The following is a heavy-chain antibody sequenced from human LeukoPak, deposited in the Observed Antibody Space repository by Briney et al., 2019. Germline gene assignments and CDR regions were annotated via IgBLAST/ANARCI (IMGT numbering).Heavy chain of an antibody. J-gene: IGHJ4*02. CDR3: ASRKLGNDY. V-gene: IGHV4-59*02. Sequence: ASETLSLTCTISGGSVSDYYWSWIRQSPGKGLEWIGYIYHTGSTSYSPSLKSRVTISADTSQNQFSLKLSSVTAADTAVYYCASRKLGNDYWGQGALVTVSS. D-gene: IGHD7-27*01. CDR2: IYHTGST. CDR1: GGSVSDYY.